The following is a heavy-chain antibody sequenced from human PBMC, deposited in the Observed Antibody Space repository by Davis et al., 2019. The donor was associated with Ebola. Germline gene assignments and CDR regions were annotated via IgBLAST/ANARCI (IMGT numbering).Heavy chain of an antibody. CDR2: IYSGGST. CDR1: GFTVSSNY. D-gene: IGHD3-9*01. CDR3: ARVLDILTGSVSYGMDV. Sequence: PGGSLRLSCAASGFTVSSNYMSWVRQAPGKGLEWVSVIYSGGSTYYADSVKGRFTVSRDNSKNTLYLQMNSLRAEDTAVYYCARVLDILTGSVSYGMDVWGQGTTVTVSS. V-gene: IGHV3-53*01. J-gene: IGHJ6*02.